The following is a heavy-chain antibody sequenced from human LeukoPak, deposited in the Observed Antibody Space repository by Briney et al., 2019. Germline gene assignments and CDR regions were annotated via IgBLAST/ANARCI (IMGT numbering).Heavy chain of an antibody. Sequence: SETLSLTCTVSGGSISSSSYYWGWIRQPPGKGLEWIGSTYYSGSTYYNPSLKSRVTISVDTSKNQFSLKLSSVTAADTAVYYCAGPRYGPFDYWGQGTLVTVSS. CDR2: TYYSGST. J-gene: IGHJ4*02. D-gene: IGHD5-18*01. CDR1: GGSISSSSYY. V-gene: IGHV4-39*01. CDR3: AGPRYGPFDY.